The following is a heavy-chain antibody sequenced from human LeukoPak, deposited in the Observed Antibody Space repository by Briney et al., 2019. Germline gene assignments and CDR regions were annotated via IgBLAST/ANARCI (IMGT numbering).Heavy chain of an antibody. CDR1: GFTFSSYA. D-gene: IGHD3-9*01. Sequence: GGSLRLSFATLGFTFSSYAMSWVRQAPGKGLEWVSGIGASGGSTYYADSVKGRFTISRDNSKNTLYLQMNSLRAEDTAVYYCAKAGVYDILTGLDYWGQGTLVTVSS. V-gene: IGHV3-23*01. CDR3: AKAGVYDILTGLDY. J-gene: IGHJ4*02. CDR2: IGASGGST.